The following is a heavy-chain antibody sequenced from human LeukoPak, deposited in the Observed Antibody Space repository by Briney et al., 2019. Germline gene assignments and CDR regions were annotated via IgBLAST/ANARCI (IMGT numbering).Heavy chain of an antibody. V-gene: IGHV4-39*07. D-gene: IGHD1-26*01. CDR2: IYYSGST. Sequence: SEALSLTCTVSGGSISSSSYYWGWIRQPPGKGLEWIGSIYYSGSTYYNPSLKSRVTISVDKSKNQFSLKLSSVTAADTAVYYCARPFVPYRAFDIWGQGTMVTVSS. J-gene: IGHJ3*02. CDR1: GGSISSSSYY. CDR3: ARPFVPYRAFDI.